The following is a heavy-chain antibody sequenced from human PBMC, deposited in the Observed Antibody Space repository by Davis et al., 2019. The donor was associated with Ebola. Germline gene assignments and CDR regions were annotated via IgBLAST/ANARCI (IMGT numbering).Heavy chain of an antibody. D-gene: IGHD3-9*01. V-gene: IGHV1-69-2*01. CDR1: GYTFTSYY. Sequence: ASVKVSCKASGYTFTSYYMHWVRQAPGQGLEWVGLVDPKGGKTVYAEKFQDRVTITADKSTDTVYMELSSLRYEDTAVYYCATLDILTAYVSYAMDVWGQGTTVTVS. J-gene: IGHJ6*02. CDR3: ATLDILTAYVSYAMDV. CDR2: VDPKGGKT.